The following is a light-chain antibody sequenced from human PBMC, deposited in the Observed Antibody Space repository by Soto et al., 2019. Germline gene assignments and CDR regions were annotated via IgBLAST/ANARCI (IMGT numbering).Light chain of an antibody. J-gene: IGLJ1*01. CDR3: CSYAGSYTYV. CDR2: DVN. Sequence: QSVLTQPRSVSGSPGQSVTISCTGTSSDVGGYNYVSWYQHHPGKAPKFMIYDVNKRPSGVPARFSGSKSGNTASLTISGLQAEDEADYYCCSYAGSYTYVFGTGTKV. CDR1: SSDVGGYNY. V-gene: IGLV2-11*01.